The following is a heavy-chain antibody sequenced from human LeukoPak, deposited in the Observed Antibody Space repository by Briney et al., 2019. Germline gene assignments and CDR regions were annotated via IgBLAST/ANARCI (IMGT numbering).Heavy chain of an antibody. CDR2: IYSGGST. J-gene: IGHJ4*02. D-gene: IGHD1-26*01. CDR1: GFTVSSNY. Sequence: GGSLRLSCAASGFTVSSNYMCWVRQAPGKGLEWVSVIYSGGSTYYADSVKGRFTISRDNSKNTLYLQMNSLRAEDTAVYYCAKAPGPYSGSYWGYFDYWGQGTLVTVSS. CDR3: AKAPGPYSGSYWGYFDY. V-gene: IGHV3-53*01.